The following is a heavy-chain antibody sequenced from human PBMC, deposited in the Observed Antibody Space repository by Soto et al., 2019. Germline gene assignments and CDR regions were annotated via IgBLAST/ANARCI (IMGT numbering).Heavy chain of an antibody. V-gene: IGHV4-30-4*01. CDR1: GGSISSGDYY. CDR2: IYYTGST. Sequence: QVQLQESGPGLVKPSQTLSLICTVSGGSISSGDYYWSWIRQPPGKGLEWFAYIYYTGSTYYNPSLKSRVTISVDTSKNQFSLKLSSVTAADTAVYYCARGLHSGDAFDYWGQGTLVTVSS. J-gene: IGHJ4*02. D-gene: IGHD3-16*01. CDR3: ARGLHSGDAFDY.